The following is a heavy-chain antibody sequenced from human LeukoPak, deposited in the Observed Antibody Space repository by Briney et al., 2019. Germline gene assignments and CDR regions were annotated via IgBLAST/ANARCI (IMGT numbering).Heavy chain of an antibody. D-gene: IGHD6-13*01. CDR3: ARTRARYSSSWSQDY. CDR2: IWYDGSNK. J-gene: IGHJ4*02. CDR1: GFTFSSYS. V-gene: IGHV3-33*08. Sequence: GGSLRLSCAASGFTFSSYSMDWVRQAPGKGLEWVAVIWYDGSNKYYADSVKGRFTISRDNSKNTLYLQMNSLRAEDTAVYYCARTRARYSSSWSQDYWGQGTLVTVSS.